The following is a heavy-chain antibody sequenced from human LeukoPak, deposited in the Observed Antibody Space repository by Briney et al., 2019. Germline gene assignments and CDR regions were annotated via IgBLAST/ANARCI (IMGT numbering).Heavy chain of an antibody. CDR1: GGSLTIGSHY. CDR2: IHPSGIT. D-gene: IGHD5-24*01. CDR3: ARGQDAFKTGY. Sequence: SETLSLTCTVSGGSLTIGSHYWTWIRQHPGKGLEWIGYIHPSGITDYNPSLRSRVTMSLDTSQNQFSLKLTSVTAADTAIYYCARGQDAFKTGYWGQGTLVTVSS. V-gene: IGHV4-31*03. J-gene: IGHJ4*02.